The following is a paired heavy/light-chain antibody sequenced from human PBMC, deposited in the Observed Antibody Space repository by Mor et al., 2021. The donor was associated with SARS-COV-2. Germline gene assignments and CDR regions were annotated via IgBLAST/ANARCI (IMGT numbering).Light chain of an antibody. Sequence: QSALTQPASVSGSPGQSITISCTGTSSDVGGYNYVSWYQQYPGKAPKLMIYEVSNRPSGVSNRFSGSKSANTASLTISGLQAEDEADYYCSSYTSSSILCVFGTGTKVTVL. CDR3: SSYTSSSILCV. CDR2: EVS. J-gene: IGLJ1*01. CDR1: SSDVGGYNY. V-gene: IGLV2-14*01.
Heavy chain of an antibody. V-gene: IGHV3-30*02. CDR2: IRYDGNNK. CDR3: AKGYGGKSTLGASAFDP. J-gene: IGHJ5*02. CDR1: GFTFSDYG. D-gene: IGHD4-17*01. Sequence: QVQLVESGGGVVQPGGSLRLSCAASGFTFSDYGMHWVRQAPGKGLEWVAFIRYDGNNKYYGDSVKGRFAISRDNSKNTLYLQMSSLRVEDTAVYYCAKGYGGKSTLGASAFDPWGQGTLVTVSS.